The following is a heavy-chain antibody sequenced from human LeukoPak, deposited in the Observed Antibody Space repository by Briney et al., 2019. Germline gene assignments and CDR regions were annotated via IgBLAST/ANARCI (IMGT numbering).Heavy chain of an antibody. J-gene: IGHJ3*02. CDR3: ARSSGYYHDAFDI. Sequence: GGTLRLSCAASGFTFSSYGMSWVRQAPGKGLVWVSRIKSDGSSTSYADSVKGRFTISRDNAKNMVYLQMNSLRAEDTAVYYCARSSGYYHDAFDIWGQGTMVTVSS. V-gene: IGHV3-74*01. D-gene: IGHD3-22*01. CDR2: IKSDGSST. CDR1: GFTFSSYG.